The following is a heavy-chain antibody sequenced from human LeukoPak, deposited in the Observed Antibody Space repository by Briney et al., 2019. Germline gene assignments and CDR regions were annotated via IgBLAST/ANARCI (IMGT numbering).Heavy chain of an antibody. CDR2: ISAGSDIM. D-gene: IGHD5-12*01. CDR1: GFTFSSYS. J-gene: IGHJ4*02. V-gene: IGHV3-48*02. Sequence: GGSLRLSCAASGFTFSSYSMNWVRQAPGKGLEWVSYISAGSDIMSYADSVKGRFTISRDNAKNSLYLQMNSLRDEDTAVYYCARDATISTWLRYYFDYWGQGTLVTVSS. CDR3: ARDATISTWLRYYFDY.